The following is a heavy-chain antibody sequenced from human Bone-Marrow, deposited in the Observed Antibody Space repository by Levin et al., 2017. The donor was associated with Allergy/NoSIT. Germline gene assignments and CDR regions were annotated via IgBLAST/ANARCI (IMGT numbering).Heavy chain of an antibody. CDR1: GFSLSTRGMC. CDR2: IDWDDDD. Sequence: TLSLTCSFSGFSLSTRGMCVSWIRQPPGKALEWLALIDWDDDDYYSTSLKSRLTISKDTSKNEVVLTLTNMEPVDTATFFCARLFYYDGSGYTLQYFDFWGQGTLVTVAS. V-gene: IGHV2-70*01. D-gene: IGHD3-22*01. J-gene: IGHJ4*02. CDR3: ARLFYYDGSGYTLQYFDF.